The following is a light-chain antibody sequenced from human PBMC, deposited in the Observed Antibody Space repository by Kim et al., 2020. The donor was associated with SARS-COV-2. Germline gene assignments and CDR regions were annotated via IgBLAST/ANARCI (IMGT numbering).Light chain of an antibody. J-gene: IGKJ2*01. Sequence: LSVSPGERAPPSCRASQSISSNLAWYQQKPGQAPRLLIYGASTRATDIPVRFSGSGSGTEFTLTISSLQSEDFVVYYCQQYHNMQTFGQGTKLEI. CDR1: QSISSN. V-gene: IGKV3-15*01. CDR3: QQYHNMQT. CDR2: GAS.